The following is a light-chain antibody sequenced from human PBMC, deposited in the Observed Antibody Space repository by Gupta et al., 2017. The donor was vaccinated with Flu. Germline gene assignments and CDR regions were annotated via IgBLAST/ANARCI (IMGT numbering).Light chain of an antibody. CDR3: QQRNNCPYT. J-gene: IGKJ2*01. Sequence: PATLYLSTGESAPLSCRASQSVRNYLAWFQQKPGQSPRLLIYDASNRANGIPARFSGSGYGTEFTLTISSREPEDFAVYYCQQRNNCPYTFGQGTKLEIK. V-gene: IGKV3-11*01. CDR2: DAS. CDR1: QSVRNY.